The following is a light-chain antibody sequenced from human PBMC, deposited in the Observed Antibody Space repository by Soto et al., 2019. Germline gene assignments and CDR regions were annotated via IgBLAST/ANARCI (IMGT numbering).Light chain of an antibody. Sequence: TQSPGTLSLSPGERATLSCRSSQSVSSYLAWYQQKPGQAPRLLIYDASNRATGIPARFSGSGSGTDFTLTISSLEPEDFAVHYCQQRSNWPPLTFGQGTRLEI. CDR1: QSVSSY. CDR3: QQRSNWPPLT. J-gene: IGKJ5*01. CDR2: DAS. V-gene: IGKV3-11*01.